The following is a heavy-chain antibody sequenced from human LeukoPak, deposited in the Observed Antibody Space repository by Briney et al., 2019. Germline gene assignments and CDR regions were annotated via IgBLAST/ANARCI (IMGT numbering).Heavy chain of an antibody. CDR1: GFTFSDYY. V-gene: IGHV3-11*04. CDR2: ISTSATTI. J-gene: IGHJ4*02. D-gene: IGHD4-23*01. Sequence: GGSLRLSCAASGFTFSDYYMTWLRQAPGKGLEWVSYISTSATTIYYAGSVKGRFSISRDNAKKSLYLQMNSLRAEDTAVYYCARLGGNYEYFDYWGQGTLVTVSS. CDR3: ARLGGNYEYFDY.